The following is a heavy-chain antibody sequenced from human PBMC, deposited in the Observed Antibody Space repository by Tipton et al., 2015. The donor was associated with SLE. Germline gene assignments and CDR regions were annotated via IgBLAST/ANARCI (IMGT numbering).Heavy chain of an antibody. D-gene: IGHD5-24*01. J-gene: IGHJ6*03. CDR1: GVPISDYY. CDR3: ARAEMTTEGSAFYFYVDV. CDR2: INHSGST. Sequence: TLSLTCTVSGVPISDYYWSWIRQPPGKGLEWIGEINHSGSTNYNPSLKSRVTISVDTSKNQFSLRLTTVTAADTAVYYCARAEMTTEGSAFYFYVDVWGKGTTVTVSS. V-gene: IGHV4-34*01.